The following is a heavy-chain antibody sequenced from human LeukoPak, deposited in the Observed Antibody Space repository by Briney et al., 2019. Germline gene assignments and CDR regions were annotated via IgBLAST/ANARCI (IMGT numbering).Heavy chain of an antibody. V-gene: IGHV3-21*01. J-gene: IGHJ4*02. CDR2: ISSSSSYI. Sequence: GGSLRLSCAASGFTFSSYSMNWVRQAPGKGLEWVSSISSSSSYIYYADSVKGRFTISRDNAKNSLYLQMNSLRAEDTAVYYCARDRGGGSLLPGDFDYWGQGTLVTVSS. D-gene: IGHD2-15*01. CDR3: ARDRGGGSLLPGDFDY. CDR1: GFTFSSYS.